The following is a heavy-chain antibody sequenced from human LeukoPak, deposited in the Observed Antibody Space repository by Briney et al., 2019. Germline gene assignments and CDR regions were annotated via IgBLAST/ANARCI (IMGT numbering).Heavy chain of an antibody. Sequence: ASVKVSCKASGYTFTGYYMHWVRQAPGQGLEWMGWINPNSGGTNYAQKFQGWVTMTRDTSISTAYMELSRLRSDDTAVYYCAFGYSYGFYAFDIWGQGTMVTVSS. CDR3: AFGYSYGFYAFDI. CDR1: GYTFTGYY. CDR2: INPNSGGT. J-gene: IGHJ3*02. V-gene: IGHV1-2*04. D-gene: IGHD5-18*01.